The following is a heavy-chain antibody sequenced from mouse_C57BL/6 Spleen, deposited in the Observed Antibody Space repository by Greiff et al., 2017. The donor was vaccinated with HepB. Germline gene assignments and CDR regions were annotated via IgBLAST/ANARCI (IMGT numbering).Heavy chain of an antibody. CDR3: ARVPYGSRPYGYFEV. J-gene: IGHJ1*03. Sequence: EVQLQQSGAELVKPGASVKLSCTASGFNIKDYYMHWVKQRTEQGLEWIGRIDPEDGETKYAPKFPGKATITADPSSNTAYLQLSSLTAEDTAVYYGARVPYGSRPYGYFEVGGTGTTVTVAS. V-gene: IGHV14-2*01. CDR2: IDPEDGET. D-gene: IGHD1-1*01. CDR1: GFNIKDYY.